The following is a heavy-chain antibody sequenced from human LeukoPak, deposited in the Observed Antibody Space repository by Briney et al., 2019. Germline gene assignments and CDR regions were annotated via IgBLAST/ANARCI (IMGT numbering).Heavy chain of an antibody. J-gene: IGHJ4*02. CDR3: AKKGATTGDFDY. Sequence: PGGSLRLSCAASGFTFTNYWMHWVRQAPGKGPEWVSAISGSGGDTYYADSVKGRFTISRDNSKNTLYLQMNSLRAEDTAVYYCAKKGATTGDFDYWGQGTLVTVSS. D-gene: IGHD1-26*01. CDR1: GFTFTNYW. CDR2: ISGSGGDT. V-gene: IGHV3-23*01.